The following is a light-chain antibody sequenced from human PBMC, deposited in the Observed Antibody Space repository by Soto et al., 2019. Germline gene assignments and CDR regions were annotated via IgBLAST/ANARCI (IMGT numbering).Light chain of an antibody. Sequence: IVMTQYPATLSVAPGERVTFSCRASQGVSRKLAWYQHKPGQAPRLLISGASTGATDIPARFSGSGSGTEFTLTISSLQSEDCAIYYCQQYHTWPITFGGGTKVDIK. CDR3: QQYHTWPIT. CDR2: GAS. CDR1: QGVSRK. V-gene: IGKV3-15*01. J-gene: IGKJ4*01.